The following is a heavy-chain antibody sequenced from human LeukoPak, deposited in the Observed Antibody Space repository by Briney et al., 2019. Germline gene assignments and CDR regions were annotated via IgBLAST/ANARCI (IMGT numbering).Heavy chain of an antibody. CDR1: GLNFRKSW. V-gene: IGHV3-7*01. CDR3: TNWGDTWGLDF. J-gene: IGHJ4*02. Sequence: GGSLRLSCAASGLNFRKSWMTWVRQAPGRGLEWVANIKDDGSEKYYVDSVKGRFTVSRDNAKNSLYLQMNSLSAEDTAVYYCTNWGDTWGLDFWGQGILVSVSS. D-gene: IGHD7-27*01. CDR2: IKDDGSEK.